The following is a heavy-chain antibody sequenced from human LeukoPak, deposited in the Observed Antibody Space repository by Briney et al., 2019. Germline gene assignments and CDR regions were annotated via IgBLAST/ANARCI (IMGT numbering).Heavy chain of an antibody. J-gene: IGHJ4*02. V-gene: IGHV1-69*04. CDR2: IIPILGIA. CDR1: GGTFSSYA. CDR3: ARDNPSLAFGY. D-gene: IGHD1-14*01. Sequence: GASVKVSCKASGGTFSSYAISWVRQAPGQGLEWMGRIIPILGIANYAQKFQGRVTITADKSTSTAYMELSSLRSEDTAVYYCARDNPSLAFGYWGQGTLVTVSS.